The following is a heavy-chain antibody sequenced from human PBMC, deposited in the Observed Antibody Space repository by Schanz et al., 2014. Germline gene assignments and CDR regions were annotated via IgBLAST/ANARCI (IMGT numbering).Heavy chain of an antibody. Sequence: QVQLVQSGAEVKKPGASVKVSCKASGYTFTSYGISWVRQAPGQGLEWMGWISASNGNTKYPQKLQGRVTMTTDTATCTAYMELKSLRSDDTAVYYCARDAADFYDVLTEEDYWGQGTLVTVSS. CDR3: ARDAADFYDVLTEEDY. J-gene: IGHJ4*02. CDR1: GYTFTSYG. V-gene: IGHV1-18*01. CDR2: ISASNGNT. D-gene: IGHD3-9*01.